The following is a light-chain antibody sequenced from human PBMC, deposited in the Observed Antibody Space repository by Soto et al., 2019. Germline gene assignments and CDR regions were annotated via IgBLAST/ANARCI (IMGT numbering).Light chain of an antibody. Sequence: QSVLNQPPSASGTPGQRVTISCSGSSSNIGSNTVNWYQQLPGTAPKLLIYSNNQRPSGVPDRFSGSKSGTSASLAISGLQSEDEADYYCAAWDDSLNGSYVFGTGTKLTVL. CDR1: SSNIGSNT. CDR3: AAWDDSLNGSYV. J-gene: IGLJ1*01. V-gene: IGLV1-44*01. CDR2: SNN.